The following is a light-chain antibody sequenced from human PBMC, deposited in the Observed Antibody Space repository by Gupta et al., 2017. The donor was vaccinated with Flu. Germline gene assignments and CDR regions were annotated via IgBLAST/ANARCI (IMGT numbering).Light chain of an antibody. J-gene: IGKJ4*01. CDR2: GAS. Sequence: IVITQSPHTLSASPDERATPSCRASQSVSSNLAWYQQKPGQVPRLLLYGASTRATGILARLCGSGGGTEVTTTNSSLLYEDFAVYYCQQYSNWPPLTFGGGTKVEIK. CDR1: QSVSSN. CDR3: QQYSNWPPLT. V-gene: IGKV3-15*01.